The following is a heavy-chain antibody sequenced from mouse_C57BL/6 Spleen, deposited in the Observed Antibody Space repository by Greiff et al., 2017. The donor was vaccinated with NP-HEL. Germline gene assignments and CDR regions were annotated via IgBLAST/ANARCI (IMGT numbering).Heavy chain of an antibody. J-gene: IGHJ3*01. CDR1: GYSITSGYY. V-gene: IGHV3-6*01. D-gene: IGHD2-2*01. CDR2: ISYDGSN. CDR3: ARGGYGGDY. Sequence: EVQLQESGPGLVKPSQSLSLTCSVTGYSITSGYYWNWIRQFPGNKLEWMGYISYDGSNNYNPSLKNRISITRDTSKNQFFLKLNSVTTEDTATYYCARGGYGGDYWGQGTLVTVSA.